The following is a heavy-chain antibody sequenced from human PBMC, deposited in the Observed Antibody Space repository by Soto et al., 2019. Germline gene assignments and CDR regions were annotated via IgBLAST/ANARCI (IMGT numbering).Heavy chain of an antibody. CDR3: ARDKDWAFDY. Sequence: EVQLVESGGGLVQPGGSLRLSCVASGFTFSSYSMVWVRQAPGKGLEWVSYIFTTGTTIYYADSVKGRFTVSRDNAKNSLFLVLNSLRAEDTAVYYCARDKDWAFDYWGQGTLVTVSS. D-gene: IGHD3-9*01. CDR2: IFTTGTTI. J-gene: IGHJ4*02. V-gene: IGHV3-48*03. CDR1: GFTFSSYS.